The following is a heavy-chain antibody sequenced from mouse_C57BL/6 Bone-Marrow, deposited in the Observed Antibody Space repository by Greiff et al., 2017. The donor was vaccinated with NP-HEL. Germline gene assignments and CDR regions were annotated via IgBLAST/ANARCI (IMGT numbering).Heavy chain of an antibody. CDR3: ARSCYYGSSLAY. CDR1: GYTFTSYG. CDR2: IYPRSGNT. J-gene: IGHJ3*01. V-gene: IGHV1-81*01. D-gene: IGHD1-1*01. Sequence: VQLQQSGAELARPGASVTLSCKASGYTFTSYGISWVKQRTGQGLEWIGEIYPRSGNTYYNEKFKGKATLTADKSSSTAYMELRSLTSEDSAVYFCARSCYYGSSLAYWGQGTLVTVSA.